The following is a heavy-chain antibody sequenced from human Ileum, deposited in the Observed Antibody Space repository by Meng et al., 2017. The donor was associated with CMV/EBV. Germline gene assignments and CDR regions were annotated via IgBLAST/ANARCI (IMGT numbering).Heavy chain of an antibody. Sequence: SETLSLTCTVSGGSISSSSYYWGWIRQPPGKGLEWIGSIYYSGSTYYNPSLKSRVTISVDTSKNQFSLKLSSVTAADTAVYYCARGRWCENGVCTEDHNFFGPWGQGTLVTVSS. CDR2: IYYSGST. CDR3: ARGRWCENGVCTEDHNFFGP. D-gene: IGHD2-8*01. V-gene: IGHV4-39*07. J-gene: IGHJ5*02. CDR1: GGSISSSSYY.